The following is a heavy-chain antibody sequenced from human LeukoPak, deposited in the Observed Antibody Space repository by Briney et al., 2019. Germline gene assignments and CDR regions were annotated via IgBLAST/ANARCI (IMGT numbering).Heavy chain of an antibody. CDR2: ISSSSSYI. Sequence: PGESLRLSCSVSGFTFSSYSMNWVRQAPGKGLEWVSSISSSSSYIYYADSVNGRFNISRDNAKKSLYLQTNSLGAEDTAVCFRARDGRIRGAFDICSEGTMVTLSS. V-gene: IGHV3-21*04. CDR3: ARDGRIRGAFDI. J-gene: IGHJ3*02. CDR1: GFTFSSYS. D-gene: IGHD3-10*01.